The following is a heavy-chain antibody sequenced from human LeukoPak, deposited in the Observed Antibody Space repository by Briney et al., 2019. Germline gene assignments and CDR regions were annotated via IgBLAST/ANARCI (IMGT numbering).Heavy chain of an antibody. CDR3: ARERMYSGSGSTYPYYDY. CDR2: IKQDGSEK. D-gene: IGHD3-10*01. V-gene: IGHV3-7*01. Sequence: PGGALRLSCAASGLTFSSYWMSWVRQSPGKGMEGVANIKQDGSEKDYMDSVKGRFTISRDKAKKGLYLEMNSLRAEDTAEYFCARERMYSGSGSTYPYYDYWGQGTLVTVSS. J-gene: IGHJ4*02. CDR1: GLTFSSYW.